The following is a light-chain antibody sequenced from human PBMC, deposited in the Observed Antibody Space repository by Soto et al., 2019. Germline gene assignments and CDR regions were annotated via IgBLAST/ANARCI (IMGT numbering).Light chain of an antibody. Sequence: EIVMTQPPATLSVSPGERATLSCRASQSVSNNLAWYQQKPGQAPRLLIYGASTRATGIPARFSGSGSGTEFTLTISSLQSEDFAVYYCQHYNNWPSWTFGQGTKVDIK. V-gene: IGKV3-15*01. J-gene: IGKJ1*01. CDR2: GAS. CDR3: QHYNNWPSWT. CDR1: QSVSNN.